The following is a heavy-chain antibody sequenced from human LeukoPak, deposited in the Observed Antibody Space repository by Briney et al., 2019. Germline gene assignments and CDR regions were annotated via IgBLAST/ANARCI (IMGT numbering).Heavy chain of an antibody. Sequence: SETLSLTCTVSGGSISSGDYYWSWIRQPPGRGLEWIGYIYYSGSTYYNPSLKSRVTISVDTSKNQFSLKLSSVTAADTAVYYCARGMVRGVIKTSDRGNWFDPWGQGTLVTVSS. CDR3: ARGMVRGVIKTSDRGNWFDP. D-gene: IGHD3-10*01. V-gene: IGHV4-30-4*01. CDR1: GGSISSGDYY. J-gene: IGHJ5*02. CDR2: IYYSGST.